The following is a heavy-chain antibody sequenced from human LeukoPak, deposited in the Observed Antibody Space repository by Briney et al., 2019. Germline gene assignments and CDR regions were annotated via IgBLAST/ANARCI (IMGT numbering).Heavy chain of an antibody. J-gene: IGHJ4*02. CDR1: GYTFTGYY. V-gene: IGHV1-2*02. D-gene: IGHD3-16*01. CDR3: ARISVDAITITTGDY. Sequence: GASVTVSCKASGYTFTGYYMHWVRQAPGQGLEWMGWINPNSGGTNYAQKFQGRVTMTRDTSISTAYMELSRLRSDDTAVYYCARISVDAITITTGDYWGQGTLVTVSS. CDR2: INPNSGGT.